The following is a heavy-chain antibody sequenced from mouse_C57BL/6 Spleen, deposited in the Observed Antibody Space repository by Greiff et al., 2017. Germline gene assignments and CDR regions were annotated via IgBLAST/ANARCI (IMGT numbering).Heavy chain of an antibody. CDR3: AREGNYYGSLAWFAY. J-gene: IGHJ3*01. Sequence: VQLQQSGPGLVKPSQSLSLTCSVTGYSITSGYYWNWIRQFPGNKLEWMGYISYDGSNNYNPSLKNRISITRDTSKNQFFLKLNSVTTEDTATYYCAREGNYYGSLAWFAYGGQGTLVTVSA. V-gene: IGHV3-6*01. CDR2: ISYDGSN. CDR1: GYSITSGYY. D-gene: IGHD1-1*01.